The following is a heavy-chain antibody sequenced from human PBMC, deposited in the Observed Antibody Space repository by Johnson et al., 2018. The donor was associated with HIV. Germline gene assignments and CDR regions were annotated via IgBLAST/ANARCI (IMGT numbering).Heavy chain of an antibody. Sequence: VQLVESGGGLVQPGRSLRLSCAASEFSFSTYALHWVRQAPGEGLEWVAVISYEGSNKYYADSVKGRFTISRDNSKNTMYLQMNSLRAEDTAVYYCARTTLRFLDRGDDAFDIWGQGTMVTVSS. CDR3: ARTTLRFLDRGDDAFDI. J-gene: IGHJ3*02. D-gene: IGHD3-3*01. CDR2: ISYEGSNK. CDR1: EFSFSTYA. V-gene: IGHV3-30-3*01.